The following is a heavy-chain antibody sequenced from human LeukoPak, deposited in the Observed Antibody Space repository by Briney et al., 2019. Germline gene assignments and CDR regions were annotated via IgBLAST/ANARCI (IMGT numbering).Heavy chain of an antibody. CDR3: AKVVVVPAATDFDY. CDR2: IRYDGSNK. V-gene: IGHV3-30*02. D-gene: IGHD2-2*01. J-gene: IGHJ4*02. CDR1: GCTFSSYG. Sequence: GGSLRLSCAASGCTFSSYGMHWVRQAPGKGLEWVAFIRYDGSNKYYADSVKGRFTISRDNSKNTLYLQMNSLRAEDTAVYYCAKVVVVPAATDFDYWGQGTLVTVSS.